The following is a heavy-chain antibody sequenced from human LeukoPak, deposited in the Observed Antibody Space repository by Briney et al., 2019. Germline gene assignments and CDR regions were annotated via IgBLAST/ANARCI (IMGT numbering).Heavy chain of an antibody. CDR3: ARDTRGESDY. D-gene: IGHD2-2*01. J-gene: IGHJ4*01. CDR1: GFTFSSHW. V-gene: IGHV3-7*01. CDR2: INQDGSEK. Sequence: PGGSLRLSCAASGFTFSSHWMNWVRQAPGKGLEWVANINQDGSEKYYVDSVKGRFTISRDNAKNSLYLQMNSLRAEDTAMYYCARDTRGESDYWGHGTLVIVSS.